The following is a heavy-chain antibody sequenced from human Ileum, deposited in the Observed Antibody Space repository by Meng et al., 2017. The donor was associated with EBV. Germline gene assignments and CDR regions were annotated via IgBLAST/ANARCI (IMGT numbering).Heavy chain of an antibody. CDR2: MSDSGIT. V-gene: IGHV4-4*02. CDR3: AKNGEKYFEY. Sequence: GQLRGSGPGLVNPSGTLSLTCAASGGSISVINWWSWVRQSPEKGLEWIGEMSDSGITHYNPSLKSRVTISADKSNNQFSLKLTSVTSADTAGYFCAKNGEKYFEYWGQGTLVTVSS. CDR1: GGSISVINW. J-gene: IGHJ4*02.